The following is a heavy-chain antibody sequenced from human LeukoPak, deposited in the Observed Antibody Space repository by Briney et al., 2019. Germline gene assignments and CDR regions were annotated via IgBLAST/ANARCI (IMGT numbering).Heavy chain of an antibody. D-gene: IGHD3-22*01. CDR1: GFTFSTSW. CDR3: VRDMGYYDKV. J-gene: IGHJ4*02. Sequence: PGGSLRLSCATSGFTFSTSWMHWVRQAPGKGLVWVSRINTDGNTRDYAASVKGRFTISRDNAKNTLYLQMNSLRAEDTAIYYCVRDMGYYDKVWGQGTLVTVSS. V-gene: IGHV3-74*01. CDR2: INTDGNTR.